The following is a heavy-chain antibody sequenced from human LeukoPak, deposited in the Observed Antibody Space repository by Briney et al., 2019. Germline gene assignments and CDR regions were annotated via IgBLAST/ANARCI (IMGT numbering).Heavy chain of an antibody. CDR1: GFTFSSYS. V-gene: IGHV3-21*01. Sequence: SGGSLRLSCAASGFTFSSYSMNWVRQAPGKGLEWVSAISGSGGSTYYADSVKGRFTISRHNAKNSLYLQMNSLRAEDTAVYYCASETKRGYSYGSPTDAFDIWGQGTMVTVSS. CDR3: ASETKRGYSYGSPTDAFDI. J-gene: IGHJ3*02. CDR2: ISGSGGST. D-gene: IGHD5-18*01.